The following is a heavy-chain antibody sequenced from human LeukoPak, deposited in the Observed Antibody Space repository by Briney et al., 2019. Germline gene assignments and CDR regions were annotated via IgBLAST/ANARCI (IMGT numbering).Heavy chain of an antibody. Sequence: KSSETLSLTCTVSGGSVSSADYYWSWIRHPPGKPLEWIGYIYHTGSNNYKYSLKSRVTISLDTSKNRFSLRLTSMTAADTAIYYCARDQGGGPPRHAFDLGAKGTMATVFS. V-gene: IGHV4-61*08. CDR1: GGSVSSADYY. J-gene: IGHJ3*01. CDR3: ARDQGGGPPRHAFDL. CDR2: IYHTGSN. D-gene: IGHD3-16*01.